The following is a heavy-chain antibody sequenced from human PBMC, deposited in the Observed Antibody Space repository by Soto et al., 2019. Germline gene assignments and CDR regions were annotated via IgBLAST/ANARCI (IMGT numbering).Heavy chain of an antibody. V-gene: IGHV3-23*01. CDR2: ISGSGGST. D-gene: IGHD6-6*01. J-gene: IGHJ6*04. CDR1: GFTFSSYA. Sequence: GGSLRLSCAASGFTFSSYAMSWVRQAPGKGLEWVSAISGSGGSTYYADSVKGRFTISRDNSKNTLYLQMNSLRAEDTAVYYCAKALVRAGSAEYWDVWGKGTTVTVSS. CDR3: AKALVRAGSAEYWDV.